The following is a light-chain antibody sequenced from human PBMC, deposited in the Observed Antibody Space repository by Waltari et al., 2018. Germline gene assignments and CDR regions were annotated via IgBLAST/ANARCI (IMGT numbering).Light chain of an antibody. CDR2: DVS. V-gene: IGLV2-14*01. Sequence: QSALTQPASASGSPGQSSTISCTGTSSDVGGYKYVAWYQPHPGKAPKLMIYDVSKRPSGVSNRFSGSKSGNTASLTISGLQAEDEADYYCSSYTSSSTYVFGTGTKVTVL. J-gene: IGLJ1*01. CDR3: SSYTSSSTYV. CDR1: SSDVGGYKY.